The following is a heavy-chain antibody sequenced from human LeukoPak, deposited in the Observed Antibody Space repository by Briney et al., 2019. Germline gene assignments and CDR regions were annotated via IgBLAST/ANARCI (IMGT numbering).Heavy chain of an antibody. D-gene: IGHD3-10*01. CDR2: IKQDGSEK. CDR1: GFTFSSYW. V-gene: IGHV3-7*03. J-gene: IGHJ4*02. CDR3: TTDHEYYYGSGSYFGEGYFDY. Sequence: GGSLRLSCAASGFTFSSYWMSWVRQAPGKGLEWVANIKQDGSEKYYVDSVKGRFTISRDNAKNSLYLQMNSLKTEDTAVYYCTTDHEYYYGSGSYFGEGYFDYWGQGTLVTVSS.